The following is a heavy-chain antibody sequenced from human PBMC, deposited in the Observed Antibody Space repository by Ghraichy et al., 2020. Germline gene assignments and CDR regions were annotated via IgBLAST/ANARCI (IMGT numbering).Heavy chain of an antibody. CDR2: INHSGST. Sequence: SETLSLTCAVYGGSFSGYYWSWIRQPPGKGLEWIGEINHSGSTNYNPSLKSRVTISVDTSKNQFSLKLSSVTAADTAVYYCARRGRWLQKEDYWGQGTLVTVSS. D-gene: IGHD5-24*01. CDR1: GGSFSGYY. J-gene: IGHJ4*02. CDR3: ARRGRWLQKEDY. V-gene: IGHV4-34*01.